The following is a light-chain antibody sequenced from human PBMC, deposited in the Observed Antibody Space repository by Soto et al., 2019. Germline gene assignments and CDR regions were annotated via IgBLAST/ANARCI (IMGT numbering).Light chain of an antibody. CDR3: QQYDNLPSYT. Sequence: DIQMTQSPSSLSASVGDRVTITCQASQDISNYLNWYQQKPGKAPKLLIYRASNLETGVPSRFSGSGSGTDFTVTISSLQPEDIATYYCQQYDNLPSYTFGQGTKLEIK. J-gene: IGKJ2*01. CDR2: RAS. CDR1: QDISNY. V-gene: IGKV1-33*01.